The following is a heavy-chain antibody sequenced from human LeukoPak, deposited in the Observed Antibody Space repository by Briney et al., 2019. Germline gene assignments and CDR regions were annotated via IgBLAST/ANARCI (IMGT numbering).Heavy chain of an antibody. D-gene: IGHD3-22*01. Sequence: SETLSLTCVVYGGSFSGYFWSWIRQSAGQGLEWIGRIYTSGSTNYNPSLKSRVSMSVDTSKNQFSLKLSSVTAADTAVYYCARDHYDSSGYRIDYWGQGTLVTVSS. CDR1: GGSFSGYF. CDR3: ARDHYDSSGYRIDY. V-gene: IGHV4-4*07. CDR2: IYTSGST. J-gene: IGHJ4*02.